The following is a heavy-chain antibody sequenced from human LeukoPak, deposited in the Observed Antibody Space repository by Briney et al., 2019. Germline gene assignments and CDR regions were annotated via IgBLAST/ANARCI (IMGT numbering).Heavy chain of an antibody. Sequence: EASVKVSCKASGYTFTNYYMHWVRQAPGQGLEWMGVINPSGDSTRYELKFQDRVTMTRETSTRTVYMELSSLRSEDTAVYYCARGYSSSYRIDCWGQGTLVTVSS. CDR2: INPSGDST. CDR1: GYTFTNYY. CDR3: ARGYSSSYRIDC. V-gene: IGHV1-46*01. D-gene: IGHD6-19*01. J-gene: IGHJ4*02.